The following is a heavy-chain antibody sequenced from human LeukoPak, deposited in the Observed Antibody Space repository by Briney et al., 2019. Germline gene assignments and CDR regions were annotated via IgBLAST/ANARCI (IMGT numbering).Heavy chain of an antibody. Sequence: GRSLRLSCAASGFTFDDYAMHWVRQAPGKGLEWVSGISWNSGSIGYADSVKGRFTISRDNAKNSLYLHMNSLRAEDTALYYCAKVVSGGIAVAGTPLALGYFDYWGQGALVTVSS. CDR1: GFTFDDYA. CDR2: ISWNSGSI. J-gene: IGHJ4*02. V-gene: IGHV3-9*01. CDR3: AKVVSGGIAVAGTPLALGYFDY. D-gene: IGHD6-19*01.